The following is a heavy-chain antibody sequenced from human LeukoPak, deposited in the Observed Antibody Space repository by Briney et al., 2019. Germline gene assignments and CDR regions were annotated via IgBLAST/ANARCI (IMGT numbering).Heavy chain of an antibody. Sequence: GGSLRLSCAASGFTFNNYAMSWVRQAPGKGLEWVSAISGSGGTTYYADPVKGRFTISRDNSKNTLYLQMNSLRAEDTAVYYCAKAGVVRGDRFDPWGQGTLVTVSS. D-gene: IGHD3-10*01. CDR1: GFTFNNYA. J-gene: IGHJ5*02. V-gene: IGHV3-23*01. CDR3: AKAGVVRGDRFDP. CDR2: ISGSGGTT.